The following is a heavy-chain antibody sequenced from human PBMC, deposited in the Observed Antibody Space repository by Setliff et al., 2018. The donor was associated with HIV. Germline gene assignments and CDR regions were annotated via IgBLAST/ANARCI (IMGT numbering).Heavy chain of an antibody. CDR1: GGSFSGYY. D-gene: IGHD3-22*01. J-gene: IGHJ4*02. CDR2: INHSGST. V-gene: IGHV4-34*01. Sequence: PSETLSLTCDVYGGSFSGYYWSWIRQPPGKGLEWIGKINHSGSTNYNPSLKSRVTISVDTSKNQFSLKLGSVTAADTAVYYCARVGYYDTSFDYWGQGTLVTSPQ. CDR3: ARVGYYDTSFDY.